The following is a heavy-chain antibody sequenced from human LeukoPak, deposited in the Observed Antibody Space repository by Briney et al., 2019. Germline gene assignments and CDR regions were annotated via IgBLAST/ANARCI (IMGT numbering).Heavy chain of an antibody. V-gene: IGHV3-30*03. CDR1: GFTFSSNG. CDR2: ISYDGSNK. Sequence: PGGSLRLSCAASGFTFSSNGMHWVRQAPGKGLEWVAVISYDGSNKYYADSVKGRFTISGDNSKNTLYLQMNSLRAEDTAVYYCARELSGYSYGNFDCWGQGTLVTVSS. D-gene: IGHD5-18*01. J-gene: IGHJ4*02. CDR3: ARELSGYSYGNFDC.